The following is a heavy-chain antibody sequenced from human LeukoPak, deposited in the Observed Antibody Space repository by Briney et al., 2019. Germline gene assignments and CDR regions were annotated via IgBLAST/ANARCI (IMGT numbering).Heavy chain of an antibody. CDR2: IYSGGST. Sequence: ETLSLTCTVSGGSINSYYWSWVRQAPGKGLEWVSVIYSGGSTYYADSVKGRFTISRDNSKNTLYLQMNSLRAEDTAVYYCARDSIVVVPAAPQGLFQHWGQGTLVTVSS. D-gene: IGHD2-2*01. V-gene: IGHV3-53*05. CDR3: ARDSIVVVPAAPQGLFQH. J-gene: IGHJ1*01. CDR1: GGSINSYY.